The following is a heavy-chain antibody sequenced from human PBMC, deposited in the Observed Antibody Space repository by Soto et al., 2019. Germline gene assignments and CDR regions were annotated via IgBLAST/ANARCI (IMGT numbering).Heavy chain of an antibody. CDR3: ARRSTYYYDSSGYSTDD. CDR2: IYYSGST. CDR1: GGSLSSGGYY. V-gene: IGHV4-31*03. Sequence: SETLSLTCTVSGGSLSSGGYYWSWIRQHPGKGLEWIGYIYYSGSTYYNPSLKSRVTISVDTSKNQFSLKLSSVTAADTAVYYCARRSTYYYDSSGYSTDDWAQGTRVTVSS. D-gene: IGHD3-22*01. J-gene: IGHJ4*02.